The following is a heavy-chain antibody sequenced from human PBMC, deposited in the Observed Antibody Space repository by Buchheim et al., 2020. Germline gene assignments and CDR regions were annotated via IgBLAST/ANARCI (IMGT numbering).Heavy chain of an antibody. Sequence: STSGMCVSWSRQPPGKALERLALIDCHDDKYYSTSLKTRRTISKDTSKNEVVLTMTNMDPVDTATYDCPRTLRRYSSSSLWFDPWGQGTL. D-gene: IGHD6-6*01. V-gene: IGHV2-70*01. CDR1: STSGMC. J-gene: IGHJ5*02. CDR3: PRTLRRYSSSSLWFDP. CDR2: IDCHDDK.